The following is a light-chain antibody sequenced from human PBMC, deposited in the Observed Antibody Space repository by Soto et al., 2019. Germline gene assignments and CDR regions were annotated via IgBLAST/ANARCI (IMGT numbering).Light chain of an antibody. Sequence: QSVLTQPPSVSGAPGHRVTISCTGSSSNIGAGYDVHWYQQLPGTAPKLLIYDNTNRPSGVPDRFSGSKSGYTASLTISGLQAEDEADYYCSSHTSTSTWVFGAGTKVTVL. CDR3: SSHTSTSTWV. V-gene: IGLV1-40*01. CDR1: SSNIGAGYD. CDR2: DNT. J-gene: IGLJ3*02.